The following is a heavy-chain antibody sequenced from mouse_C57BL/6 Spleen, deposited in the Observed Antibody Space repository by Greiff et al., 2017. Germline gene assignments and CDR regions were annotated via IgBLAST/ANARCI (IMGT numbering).Heavy chain of an antibody. CDR2: INPYNGGT. J-gene: IGHJ4*01. V-gene: IGHV1-19*01. CDR1: GYTFTDYY. D-gene: IGHD1-1*01. Sequence: EVQLQESGPVLVKPGASVKMSCKASGYTFTDYYMNWVKQSHGKSLEWIGVINPYNGGTSYNQKFKGKATLTVDKSSSTAYMALNSLTSEDSAVYYCARSFYYYGSSGGYAMDYWGQGTSVTVSS. CDR3: ARSFYYYGSSGGYAMDY.